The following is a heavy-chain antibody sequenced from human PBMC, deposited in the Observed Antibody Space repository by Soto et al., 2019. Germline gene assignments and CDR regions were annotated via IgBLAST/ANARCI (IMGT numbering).Heavy chain of an antibody. CDR3: ARDKGYFQH. J-gene: IGHJ1*01. Sequence: QVQLVESGGGVVQPGRSLRLSCAASGFTFSSYGMHWVRQAPGKGLEWVAVIWYDGSNKYYADSVKGRFTISRDNSKNTLYLQMNSRRAEDTAVYYCARDKGYFQHWGQGTLVTVSS. CDR1: GFTFSSYG. V-gene: IGHV3-33*01. CDR2: IWYDGSNK.